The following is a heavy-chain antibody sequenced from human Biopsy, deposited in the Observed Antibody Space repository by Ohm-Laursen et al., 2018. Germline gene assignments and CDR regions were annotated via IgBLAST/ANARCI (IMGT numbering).Heavy chain of an antibody. Sequence: SETLSLTCTVSGGSISSYYWSWIRQPPGKGLEWIGYIYYTGSTNYNPSLKSRVTISVDTSMNHFSLRLTSVTAADTAVYYCARHAPSYSGSYWRYFDLWGRGTLVTVSS. CDR3: ARHAPSYSGSYWRYFDL. D-gene: IGHD1-26*01. V-gene: IGHV4-59*08. CDR1: GGSISSYY. CDR2: IYYTGST. J-gene: IGHJ2*01.